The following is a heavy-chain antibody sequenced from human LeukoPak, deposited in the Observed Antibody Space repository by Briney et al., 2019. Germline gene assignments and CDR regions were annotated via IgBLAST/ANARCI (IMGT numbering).Heavy chain of an antibody. CDR1: GGSISSYY. CDR2: IYYSGST. Sequence: SETLSLTCTVSGGSISSYYWSWIRQPPGKGLEWIGYIYYSGSTKYNPSLKSRVTISEGTSKNQFSLKLSSVTAADTAVYYCARLVAGTIDYWGQGTLVTVSS. D-gene: IGHD1-7*01. J-gene: IGHJ4*02. V-gene: IGHV4-59*08. CDR3: ARLVAGTIDY.